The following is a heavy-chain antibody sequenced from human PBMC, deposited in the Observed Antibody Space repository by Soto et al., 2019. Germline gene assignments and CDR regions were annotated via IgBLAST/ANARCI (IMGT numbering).Heavy chain of an antibody. V-gene: IGHV1-24*01. CDR2: FDPEDGET. D-gene: IGHD2-21*02. CDR3: ATPPRVRSVVTANWFDP. J-gene: IGHJ5*02. Sequence: ASVKVSCKVSGYTLTELSMHWVRQAPGKGLEWMGGFDPEDGETIYAQKFQGRVTMTEDTSTDTAYMELSSLRSEDTAVYYCATPPRVRSVVTANWFDPWGQGTLVTVSS. CDR1: GYTLTELS.